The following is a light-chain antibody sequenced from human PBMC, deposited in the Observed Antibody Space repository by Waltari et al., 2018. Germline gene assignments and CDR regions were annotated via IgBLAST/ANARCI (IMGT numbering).Light chain of an antibody. CDR3: ATWDSSLSAGV. V-gene: IGLV1-51*02. CDR1: SSNIGSDY. J-gene: IGLJ2*01. CDR2: ENY. Sequence: QSVLAQPPSVSAAPGQRVTISCSGSSSNIGSDYVSWYQQFPGTAPKILIQENYERPSGIPDRFSVSKSGTSATLDITGLQTGDEAVYYCATWDSSLSAGVFGGGTKLTVL.